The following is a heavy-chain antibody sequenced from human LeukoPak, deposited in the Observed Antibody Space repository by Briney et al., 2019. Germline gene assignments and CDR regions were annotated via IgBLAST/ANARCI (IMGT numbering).Heavy chain of an antibody. CDR1: GFTFSSYY. CDR3: ARAPLGGDTY. Sequence: ASVKVSCKASGFTFSSYYMHWVRQAPGQGLEWMGIINPSGDTTSHAQKFQGRVTMTRDTSTSTFYMELSSLRSDDTAVYYCARAPLGGDTYWGQGTLVTVSS. CDR2: INPSGDTT. D-gene: IGHD2-21*02. J-gene: IGHJ4*02. V-gene: IGHV1-46*01.